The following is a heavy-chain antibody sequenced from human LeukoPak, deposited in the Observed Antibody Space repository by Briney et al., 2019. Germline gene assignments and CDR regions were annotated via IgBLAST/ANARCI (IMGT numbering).Heavy chain of an antibody. D-gene: IGHD3-3*01. J-gene: IGHJ4*02. Sequence: GGSLRLSCAASGFIFSNYAMSWVRQAPGKGLEWVSAISGSGVDTYYTDSVKGRFTTSRDNSKNSLYVQMNRLRDDDTAVYYCAKTVGTDDFWRGVLDYWGQGTLVTASS. CDR1: GFIFSNYA. CDR3: AKTVGTDDFWRGVLDY. V-gene: IGHV3-23*01. CDR2: ISGSGVDT.